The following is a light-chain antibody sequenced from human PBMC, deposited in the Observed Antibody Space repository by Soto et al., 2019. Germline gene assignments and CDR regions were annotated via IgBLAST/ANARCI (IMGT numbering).Light chain of an antibody. CDR3: QQRSNWPIT. V-gene: IGKV3-11*01. CDR2: DAS. J-gene: IGKJ5*01. Sequence: EIVMTQSPATLSVSPWGRATLSCRASRSVNSYLAWYQQKPGQAPRLLIYDASNRATGIPARFSGSGSGTDFTLTISSLEPEDFAVYYCQQRSNWPITFGQGTRLEI. CDR1: RSVNSY.